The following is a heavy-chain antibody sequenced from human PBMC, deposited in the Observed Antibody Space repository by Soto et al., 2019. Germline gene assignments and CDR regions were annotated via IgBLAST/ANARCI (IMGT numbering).Heavy chain of an antibody. V-gene: IGHV3-33*07. CDR1: VSLFNEYG. CDR3: SMWGCSGSNCNLNQRSFDL. D-gene: IGHD2-15*01. J-gene: IGHJ4*02. CDR2: IWYDGSNQ. Sequence: GGPLRLPCAASVSLFNEYGRYGVRHAPGKGLEWVAVIWYDGSNQDYADSVRGRFTFSRDNSRNTMALQMNSLRVEDTAIYYCSMWGCSGSNCNLNQRSFDLWGQGTLVTVSS.